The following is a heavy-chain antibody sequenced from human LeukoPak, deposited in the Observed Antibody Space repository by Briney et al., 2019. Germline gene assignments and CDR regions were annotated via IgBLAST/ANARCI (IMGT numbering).Heavy chain of an antibody. CDR1: GYTFTAYY. CDR3: ASSESRDSSGYYSYWYFDL. D-gene: IGHD3-22*01. Sequence: SVKVSCKATGYTFTAYYMHWVRQAPGQGLEWMGGIIPIFGTANYAQKFQGRVTITADKSTSTAYMELSSLRSEDTAVYYCASSESRDSSGYYSYWYFDLWGRGTLVTVSS. J-gene: IGHJ2*01. V-gene: IGHV1-69*06. CDR2: IIPIFGTA.